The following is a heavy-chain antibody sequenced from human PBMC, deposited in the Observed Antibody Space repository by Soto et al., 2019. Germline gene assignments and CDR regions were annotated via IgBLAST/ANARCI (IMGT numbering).Heavy chain of an antibody. V-gene: IGHV4-59*01. D-gene: IGHD6-19*01. CDR3: ARNRVWYSSGWNSPSQLDY. CDR1: GGSISSYY. Sequence: SETLSLTCTVSGGSISSYYWSWIRQPPGKGLEWIGYIYYSGSTNYNPSLKSRVTISVDTSKNQFSLKLSSVTAADTAVYYCARNRVWYSSGWNSPSQLDYWGQGTLVTVSS. CDR2: IYYSGST. J-gene: IGHJ4*02.